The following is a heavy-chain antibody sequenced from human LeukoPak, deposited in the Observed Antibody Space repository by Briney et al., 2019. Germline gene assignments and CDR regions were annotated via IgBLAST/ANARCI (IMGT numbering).Heavy chain of an antibody. J-gene: IGHJ4*02. CDR2: INHSGST. Sequence: PSETLSLTCAVYGGSFSGYYWSGIRKPPGKGLEWIGEINHSGSTNYNPSLKSRVTIAVDTSKNQFSLKLSPVTAADTAVYYCARRRYYYDSSGYYIAGMVDYWGQGTLVTVSS. V-gene: IGHV4-34*01. CDR1: GGSFSGYY. D-gene: IGHD3-22*01. CDR3: ARRRYYYDSSGYYIAGMVDY.